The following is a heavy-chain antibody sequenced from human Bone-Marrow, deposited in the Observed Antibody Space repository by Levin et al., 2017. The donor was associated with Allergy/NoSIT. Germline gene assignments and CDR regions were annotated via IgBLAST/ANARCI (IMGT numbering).Heavy chain of an antibody. CDR1: GFTFNNYA. CDR3: AKTHDDGDPFDY. D-gene: IGHD4-17*01. Sequence: GGSLRLSCAASGFTFNNYAMCWVRQAPGKGLDWVSAISGSGDSTYYADSVKGRFTISRDSSKNTLYLQMHSLRAEDTAVYYCAKTHDDGDPFDYWGQGTLVTVSS. J-gene: IGHJ4*02. V-gene: IGHV3-23*01. CDR2: ISGSGDST.